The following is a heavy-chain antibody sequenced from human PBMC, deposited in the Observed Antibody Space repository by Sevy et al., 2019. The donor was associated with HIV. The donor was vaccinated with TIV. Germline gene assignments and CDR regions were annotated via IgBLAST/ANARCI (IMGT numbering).Heavy chain of an antibody. D-gene: IGHD3-10*01. Sequence: GESLKISCKASGYTFTGYYMHWVRQAPGQGLEWMGWINPNSGGTNYAQKFQGRVTMTRDTSISTAYMELSRLRSDDTAVYYCARDKNYYGSGSYSGFDYWGQGTLVTVSS. J-gene: IGHJ4*02. CDR3: ARDKNYYGSGSYSGFDY. CDR1: GYTFTGYY. CDR2: INPNSGGT. V-gene: IGHV1-2*02.